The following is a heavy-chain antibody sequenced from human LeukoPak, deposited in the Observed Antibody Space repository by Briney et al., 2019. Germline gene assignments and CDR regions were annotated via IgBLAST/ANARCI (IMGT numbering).Heavy chain of an antibody. V-gene: IGHV4-61*02. Sequence: PSETLSLTCTVSGGSISSGSYYWSWIRQPAGKGLEWIGRIYTSGSTNYNPSLKSRVTMSVDTSKNQFSLKLSSVTAADTAVYYCARDPFGDRPGFYDYWGQGTLVTVSS. J-gene: IGHJ4*02. CDR1: GGSISSGSYY. CDR2: IYTSGST. CDR3: ARDPFGDRPGFYDY. D-gene: IGHD3-16*01.